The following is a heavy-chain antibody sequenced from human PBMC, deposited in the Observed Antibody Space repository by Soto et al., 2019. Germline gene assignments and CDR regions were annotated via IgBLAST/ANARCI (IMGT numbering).Heavy chain of an antibody. V-gene: IGHV1-46*03. J-gene: IGHJ3*02. CDR1: GYTFTSYY. CDR2: INPSGGST. CDR3: ARAMKEMATFDDAFDI. Sequence: QVQLVQSGAEVKKPGASVKVSCKASGYTFTSYYMHWVRQAPGQGLEWMGIINPSGGSTSYAQKFQGRVTMTRDTSTSTVYMELSSLRSEDTAVYYCARAMKEMATFDDAFDIWGQGTMVTVSS. D-gene: IGHD5-12*01.